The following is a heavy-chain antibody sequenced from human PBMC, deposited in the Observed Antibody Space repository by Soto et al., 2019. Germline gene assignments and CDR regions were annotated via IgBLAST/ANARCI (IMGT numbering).Heavy chain of an antibody. J-gene: IGHJ4*02. V-gene: IGHV3-11*01. D-gene: IGHD1-1*01. CDR3: ARDLRRDGYSFDY. CDR1: GFTFSDYY. CDR2: ISSSGSSI. Sequence: QVQLVESGGGLVKPGGSLRLSCAASGFTFSDYYMSWIRQAPGKGLEWVSYISSSGSSIYYADSVKGRFTISRDNAKNSPYMQMNSMRAEDTAVYYCARDLRRDGYSFDYWGQGTLVTVSS.